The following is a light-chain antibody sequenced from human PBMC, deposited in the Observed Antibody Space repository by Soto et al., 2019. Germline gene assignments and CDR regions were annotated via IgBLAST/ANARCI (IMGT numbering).Light chain of an antibody. CDR1: QSVSSS. V-gene: IGKV1-39*01. J-gene: IGKJ2*01. CDR3: QQSDSIPFT. Sequence: DIQMTQSPSSLSASVGDRVTITCRASQSVSSSLNWYQQTPGKAPKLLIYAASSLQSGVPSRFSGSGSGTYFTLTISSLQPEDFATYFCQQSDSIPFTFGRGTKLEIK. CDR2: AAS.